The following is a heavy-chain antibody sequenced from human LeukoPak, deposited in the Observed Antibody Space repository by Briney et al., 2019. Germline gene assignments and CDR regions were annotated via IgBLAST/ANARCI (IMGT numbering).Heavy chain of an antibody. V-gene: IGHV4-4*02. D-gene: IGHD2-21*02. Sequence: PSETLSLTCAVSGGSIGINNWWSWVRQSPGKGLEWIGEIYYNGNTNYNSSLKSRVTISVDRSKSQFSLRLSSVTAADTGTYYCAKVWVTPYIAFDQWGQGTLVTVSS. CDR3: AKVWVTPYIAFDQ. J-gene: IGHJ4*02. CDR1: GGSIGINNW. CDR2: IYYNGNT.